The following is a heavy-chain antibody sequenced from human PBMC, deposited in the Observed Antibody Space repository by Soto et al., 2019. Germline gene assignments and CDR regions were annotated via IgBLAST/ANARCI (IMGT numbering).Heavy chain of an antibody. V-gene: IGHV3-48*01. CDR2: ISSATTTI. CDR3: ARGIAAAGPKLDY. CDR1: GVTFISHS. D-gene: IGHD6-13*01. Sequence: GVPIRLPCAAFGVTFISHSMNWIRQAPGKGLEWVSYISSATTTIYYADSVKGRFTISRDNAKNSLYLQMNSLRADDTAVYYCARGIAAAGPKLDYWGEGTLVTGSS. J-gene: IGHJ4*02.